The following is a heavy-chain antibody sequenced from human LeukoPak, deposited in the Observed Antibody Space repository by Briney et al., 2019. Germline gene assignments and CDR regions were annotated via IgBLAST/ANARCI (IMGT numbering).Heavy chain of an antibody. CDR1: GYTLTELS. CDR3: ATVNRYSYGPYYFDY. V-gene: IGHV1-24*01. D-gene: IGHD5-18*01. Sequence: ASVTVSFKVSGYTLTELSMHWVGQAPGKGLEGVGGLDPEDGETIYAQKFQGRVTMTEDTSTDTAYMELSSLRSEDTAVYYCATVNRYSYGPYYFDYWGQGTLVTVSS. CDR2: LDPEDGET. J-gene: IGHJ4*02.